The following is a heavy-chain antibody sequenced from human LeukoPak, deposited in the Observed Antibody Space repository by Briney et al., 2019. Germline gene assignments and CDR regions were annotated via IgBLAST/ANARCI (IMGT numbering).Heavy chain of an antibody. V-gene: IGHV3-7*01. J-gene: IGHJ6*03. CDR3: AKDSETYYYGSGRPGVSYYYYYMDV. CDR2: IKQDGSVK. D-gene: IGHD3-10*01. CDR1: GFTFSTFA. Sequence: PGGSLRLSCAASGFTFSTFAMIWVRQPPGKGLEWVANIKQDGSVKYYVDSVKGRFTISRDNAKNSLYLQMNSLRAEDTAVYYCAKDSETYYYGSGRPGVSYYYYYMDVWAKGPRSPSP.